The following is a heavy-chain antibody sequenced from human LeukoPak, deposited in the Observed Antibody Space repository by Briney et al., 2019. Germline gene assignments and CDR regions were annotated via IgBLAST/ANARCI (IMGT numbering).Heavy chain of an antibody. V-gene: IGHV3-23*01. Sequence: PGGSLRLSCAASGFTFSSYAMSWVRQAPGKGLEWVSAISGSGGSTYYADSVKGRFTISRDNSKNTLYLQMNSLRAEDTAVYYCARGCSGGSCYIGYYYYYYMDVWGKGTTVTVSS. CDR2: ISGSGGST. CDR3: ARGCSGGSCYIGYYYYYYMDV. J-gene: IGHJ6*03. CDR1: GFTFSSYA. D-gene: IGHD2-15*01.